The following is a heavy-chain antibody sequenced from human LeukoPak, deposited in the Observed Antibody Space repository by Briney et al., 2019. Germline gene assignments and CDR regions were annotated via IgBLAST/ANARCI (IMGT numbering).Heavy chain of an antibody. CDR1: GYSISSGYY. CDR3: AKRNSFSSGWNTD. D-gene: IGHD6-19*01. V-gene: IGHV4-38-2*02. CDR2: MHRSGIT. J-gene: IGHJ4*02. Sequence: SETLSLTCIVSGYSISSGYYWGWIRQPPGKGLEWIGSMHRSGITYYNPSLKSRVTISVDTSKNQFSLKLNSGTAADTAVYYCAKRNSFSSGWNTDWGQGTLVSVSS.